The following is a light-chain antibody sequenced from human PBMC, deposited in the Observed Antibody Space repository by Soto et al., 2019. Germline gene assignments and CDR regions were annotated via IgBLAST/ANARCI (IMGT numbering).Light chain of an antibody. CDR1: QSVSSSH. CDR3: QQFASSPWT. V-gene: IGKV3-20*01. J-gene: IGKJ1*01. Sequence: VLTQSPGTLYLSPGERATLSCRASQSVSSSHLTWYQQKPGQAPRLLIYSASSRATGIPDRFSGSGSGTDFTLTISRLEPEDFALYYCQQFASSPWTFGQGTKV. CDR2: SAS.